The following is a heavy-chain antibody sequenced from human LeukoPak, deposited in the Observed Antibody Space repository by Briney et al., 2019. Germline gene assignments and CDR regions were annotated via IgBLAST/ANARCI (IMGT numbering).Heavy chain of an antibody. Sequence: GASVKVSCKASGYTFTGYYMHWVRQAPGQGLEWMGWINPNSGGTNYAQKFQGRVTMTRDTSISTAYMELSRLRSDDTAVYYCARGGPEWVVAATRRRHNWFDPWGQGTLVTVSS. CDR1: GYTFTGYY. V-gene: IGHV1-2*02. CDR2: INPNSGGT. J-gene: IGHJ5*02. CDR3: ARGGPEWVVAATRRRHNWFDP. D-gene: IGHD2-15*01.